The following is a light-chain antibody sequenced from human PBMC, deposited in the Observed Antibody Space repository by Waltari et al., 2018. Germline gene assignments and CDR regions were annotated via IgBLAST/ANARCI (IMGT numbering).Light chain of an antibody. J-gene: IGKJ1*01. Sequence: EIVLTQSPGTLSLSPGQTATLSCRVSQSVGRTLAWYQQKSGRAPSLLIYGASIRATGIPDRFSGSGSGTDFSLTIREVEPEDFAVYHCQHYLRLPVTFGQGTKVEI. CDR1: QSVGRT. CDR2: GAS. CDR3: QHYLRLPVT. V-gene: IGKV3-20*01.